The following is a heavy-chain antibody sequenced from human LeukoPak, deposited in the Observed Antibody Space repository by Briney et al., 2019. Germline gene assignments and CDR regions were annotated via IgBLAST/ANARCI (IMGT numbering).Heavy chain of an antibody. V-gene: IGHV4-34*01. Sequence: SETLSLTCAVYGVSFSGYYWSWIRQPPGKGLKWIGEINHSGSTNYNPSLKSRVTISVDTSKNQFSLRLSSVTAADTAVYYCARGRGEDSSGYNNDYWGQGTLVTVSS. J-gene: IGHJ4*02. CDR3: ARGRGEDSSGYNNDY. CDR2: INHSGST. D-gene: IGHD3-22*01. CDR1: GVSFSGYY.